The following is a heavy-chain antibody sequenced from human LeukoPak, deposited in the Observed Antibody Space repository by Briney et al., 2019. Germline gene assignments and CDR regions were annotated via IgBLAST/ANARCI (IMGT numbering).Heavy chain of an antibody. J-gene: IGHJ4*02. D-gene: IGHD5-18*01. CDR3: AKEDSYGLHYFDY. CDR2: IRYDGSNK. V-gene: IGHV3-30*02. Sequence: PGGSLRLSCAASGFTFSSYGMHWVRQAPGKGLEWVAFIRYDGSNKYYADSVKGRFTISRDNSKNTLYLQMNSLRAEDTAVYYCAKEDSYGLHYFDYWGQGTLVTVSS. CDR1: GFTFSSYG.